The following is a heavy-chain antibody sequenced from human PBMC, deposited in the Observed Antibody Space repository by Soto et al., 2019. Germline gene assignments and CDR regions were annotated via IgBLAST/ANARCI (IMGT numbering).Heavy chain of an antibody. D-gene: IGHD1-26*01. V-gene: IGHV1-69*13. J-gene: IGHJ3*02. CDR2: IIPIFGTA. Sequence: GASVKVSCKASGVTFSSYAISWVRQAPGQGLEWMGGIIPIFGTANYAQKFQGRVTITADESTSTAYTELSSLRSEDTAVYYCARPGVATTAFDIWGQGTMVTVSS. CDR1: GVTFSSYA. CDR3: ARPGVATTAFDI.